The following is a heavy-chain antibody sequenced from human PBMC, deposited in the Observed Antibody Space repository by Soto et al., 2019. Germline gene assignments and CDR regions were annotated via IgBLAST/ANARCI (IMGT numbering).Heavy chain of an antibody. CDR3: ARGTAYSCSSYYYGMDV. Sequence: ASVKVSCKXSGYTFTGYYMHWVRQAPGQGLEWMGWINPNSGGTNYAQKFQGRVTMTRDTSISTAYMELSRLRSDDTAVYYCARGTAYSCSSYYYGMDVWGQGTTVTVSS. CDR1: GYTFTGYY. V-gene: IGHV1-2*02. CDR2: INPNSGGT. J-gene: IGHJ6*02. D-gene: IGHD6-6*01.